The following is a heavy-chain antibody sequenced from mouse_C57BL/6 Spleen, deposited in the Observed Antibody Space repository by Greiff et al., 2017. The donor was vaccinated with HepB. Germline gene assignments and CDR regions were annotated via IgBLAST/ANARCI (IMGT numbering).Heavy chain of an antibody. Sequence: EVKLLESGGGLVQPGGSLSLSCAASGFTFTDYYMRWVRQPPGKALEWFGFIRNKANGDTTEYSVSVKGRFTISRDNSQSILYLQMHALRAEDSATYYCARFSYDYDAMDYWGQGTSVTVSS. D-gene: IGHD3-3*01. J-gene: IGHJ4*01. CDR1: GFTFTDYY. CDR2: IRNKANGDTT. V-gene: IGHV7-3*01. CDR3: ARFSYDYDAMDY.